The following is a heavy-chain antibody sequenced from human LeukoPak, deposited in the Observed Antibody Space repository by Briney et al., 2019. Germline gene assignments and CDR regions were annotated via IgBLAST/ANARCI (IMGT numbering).Heavy chain of an antibody. Sequence: SETLSLTCTVSGGSISSYYWSWIRQPAGKGLEWIGRIYTSGTTNYNPSLKSRVTMSADTSENQFSLKLRSVTAADTAVYYCARCRHGNCDYFDYWGQGTLVTVSS. CDR1: GGSISSYY. D-gene: IGHD1-7*01. J-gene: IGHJ4*02. CDR3: ARCRHGNCDYFDY. V-gene: IGHV4-4*07. CDR2: IYTSGTT.